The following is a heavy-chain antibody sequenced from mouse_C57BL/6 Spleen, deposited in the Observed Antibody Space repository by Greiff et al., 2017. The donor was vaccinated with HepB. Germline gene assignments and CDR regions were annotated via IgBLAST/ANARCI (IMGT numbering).Heavy chain of an antibody. Sequence: QVQLKQPGAELVRPGSSVKLSCKASGYTFTSYWMHWVKQRPIQGLEWIGNIDPSDSETHYNQKFKDKATLTVDKSSSTAYMQLSSLTSEDSAVYYCARGGNYKAWFAYWGQGTLVTVSA. V-gene: IGHV1-52*01. CDR2: IDPSDSET. CDR3: ARGGNYKAWFAY. CDR1: GYTFTSYW. J-gene: IGHJ3*01. D-gene: IGHD2-1*01.